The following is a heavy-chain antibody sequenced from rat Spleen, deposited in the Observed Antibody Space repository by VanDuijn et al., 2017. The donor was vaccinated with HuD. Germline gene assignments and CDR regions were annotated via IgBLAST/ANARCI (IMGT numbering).Heavy chain of an antibody. CDR2: ISFDGYNI. CDR3: ARRFDFDY. CDR1: GFTFSDYY. V-gene: IGHV5-29*01. Sequence: EVQLVESDGGLVQPGRSLKLSCAASGFTFSDYYMAWVRQAPTKGLEWFATISFDGYNIYYRDSGKGRFTISRDNAKSTLYLQMDSLRSEDTATYYCARRFDFDYWGQGVMVTVSS. D-gene: IGHD4-3*01. J-gene: IGHJ2*01.